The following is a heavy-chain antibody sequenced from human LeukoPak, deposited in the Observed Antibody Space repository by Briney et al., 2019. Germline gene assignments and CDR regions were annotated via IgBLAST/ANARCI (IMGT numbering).Heavy chain of an antibody. CDR1: GGSFSGYY. V-gene: IGHV4-34*01. Sequence: SETLSLTCAVYGGSFSGYYWSWIRQPPGKGLEWIGEINHSGSTNYNPSLKGRVTISVDTSKNQFSLKLSSVTAADTAVYYYAREDYGEQNFDYWGQGTLVTVSS. D-gene: IGHD4-17*01. J-gene: IGHJ4*02. CDR3: AREDYGEQNFDY. CDR2: INHSGST.